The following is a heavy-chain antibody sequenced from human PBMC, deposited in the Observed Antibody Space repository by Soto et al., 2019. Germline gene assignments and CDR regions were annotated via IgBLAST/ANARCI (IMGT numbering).Heavy chain of an antibody. CDR2: ISTYNGDA. Sequence: QVQLVQSGAEVRKPGASVKVSCKTSGYTFSRSGISWVRQAPGQGLEWMGWISTYNGDANYAQKLQGRVTMTTDTSTSTAFMELGSLTSDDTAVYYCARSRSVPYYYYGLDVWGQGTTVTVSS. D-gene: IGHD4-17*01. CDR3: ARSRSVPYYYYGLDV. V-gene: IGHV1-18*01. J-gene: IGHJ6*02. CDR1: GYTFSRSG.